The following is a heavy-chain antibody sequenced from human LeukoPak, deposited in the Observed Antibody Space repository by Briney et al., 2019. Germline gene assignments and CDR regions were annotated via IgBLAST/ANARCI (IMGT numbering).Heavy chain of an antibody. CDR2: ISYSGTT. CDR1: GGSISSHL. J-gene: IGHJ5*02. D-gene: IGHD5-12*01. Sequence: SETLSLTCAVSGGSISSHLWNWIRQTPGKGLEWLGRISYSGTTIYNPSLKSRITISVDTSKDQFFPKLSSVTAADTAVYYCARRQTEAAGYADNGNWLDPWGQGTLVTVSP. V-gene: IGHV4-59*08. CDR3: ARRQTEAAGYADNGNWLDP.